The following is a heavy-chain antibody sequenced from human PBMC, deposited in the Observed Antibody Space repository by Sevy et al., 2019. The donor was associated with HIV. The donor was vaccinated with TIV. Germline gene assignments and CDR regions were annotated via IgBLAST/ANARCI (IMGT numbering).Heavy chain of an antibody. CDR1: GGSISSSSYY. CDR3: ASPTIFGDYYYYYGMDV. D-gene: IGHD3-3*01. V-gene: IGHV4-39*01. J-gene: IGHJ6*02. Sequence: SETLSLTCTVSGGSISSSSYYWGWIRQPPGKGLEWIGSIYYSGSTYYNPSLKSRVTISVDTSKNQFSLKLSSVTAADTAVYYCASPTIFGDYYYYYGMDVWGQRTTVTVSS. CDR2: IYYSGST.